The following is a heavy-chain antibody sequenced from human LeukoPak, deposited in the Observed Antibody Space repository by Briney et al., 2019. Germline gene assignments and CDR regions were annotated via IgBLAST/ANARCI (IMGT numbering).Heavy chain of an antibody. V-gene: IGHV1-69*13. D-gene: IGHD6-25*01. J-gene: IGHJ6*03. CDR2: IIPIFGTA. CDR3: ARGSYSSGGGYYYYMDV. CDR1: GYTFITYG. Sequence: GASVKVSCKASGYTFITYGISWVRQAPGQGLEWMGGIIPIFGTANYAQKFQGRVTIIADESTSTAYMELSSLRSEDTAVYYCARGSYSSGGGYYYYMDVWGKGTTVTSSS.